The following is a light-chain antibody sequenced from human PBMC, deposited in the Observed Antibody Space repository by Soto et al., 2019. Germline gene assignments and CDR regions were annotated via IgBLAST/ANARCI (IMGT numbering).Light chain of an antibody. CDR3: QQSGSSLWT. V-gene: IGKV3-20*01. J-gene: IGKJ1*01. CDR1: QSVSSSY. Sequence: DIVWTQSPGTLSLSQGERATLSCRASQSVSSSYLAWSQKKPGQAPRILIYGASSRATGIPDRFSGSVSGTDFNLTISSLETEDFAVYYCQQSGSSLWTFGQRTKVDIK. CDR2: GAS.